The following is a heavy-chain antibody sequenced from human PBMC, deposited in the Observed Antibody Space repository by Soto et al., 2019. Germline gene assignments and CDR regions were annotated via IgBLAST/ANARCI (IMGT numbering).Heavy chain of an antibody. CDR1: GGSISSGGYY. J-gene: IGHJ6*02. CDR2: IYYSGST. CDR3: ARAHYGDYGYGMDV. V-gene: IGHV4-39*07. D-gene: IGHD4-17*01. Sequence: PSETLSLTCTVSGGSISSGGYYWSWIRQPPGKGLEWIGNIYYSGSTNYNPSLKSRVTISVDTSKNPFSLKLSSVTAADTAVYYCARAHYGDYGYGMDVWGQGTTVTVSS.